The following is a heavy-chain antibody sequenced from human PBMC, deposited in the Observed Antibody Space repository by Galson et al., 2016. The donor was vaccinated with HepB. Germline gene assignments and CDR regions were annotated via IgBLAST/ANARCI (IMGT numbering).Heavy chain of an antibody. CDR1: GSTLTSFF. Sequence: SVKVSCKASGSTLTSFFMHWVRQAPGQGLEWIGTISPSGGTTSYAQKFQGRVTMTSDTSTSTVYMAMGGLTSEDTAVYYCARDIFNGQQLVRLQHWGQGTLVTVSS. CDR3: ARDIFNGQQLVRLQH. J-gene: IGHJ1*01. D-gene: IGHD6-13*01. V-gene: IGHV1-46*01. CDR2: ISPSGGTT.